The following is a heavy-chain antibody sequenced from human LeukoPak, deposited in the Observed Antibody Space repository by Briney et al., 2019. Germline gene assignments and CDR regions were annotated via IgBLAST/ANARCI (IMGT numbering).Heavy chain of an antibody. J-gene: IGHJ4*02. V-gene: IGHV4-61*02. CDR1: GGSISSGGYY. D-gene: IGHD4-17*01. CDR2: IYTSGST. CDR3: AKDWYGDYDPK. Sequence: PSETLSLTCAVSGGSISSGGYYWSWIRQPAGRGLEWIGRIYTSGSTNYNPSLKSRVTMSVDTSKNQFSLKLSSVTAADTAVYYCAKDWYGDYDPKWGQGTLVTVSS.